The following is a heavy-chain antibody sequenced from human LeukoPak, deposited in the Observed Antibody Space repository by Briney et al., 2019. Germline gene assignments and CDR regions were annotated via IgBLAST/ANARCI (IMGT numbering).Heavy chain of an antibody. V-gene: IGHV4-39*01. J-gene: IGHJ4*02. CDR2: IYYSGST. D-gene: IGHD2/OR15-2a*01. CDR3: ARRNRSNFDY. Sequence: PSETLSLTCTVSGCSISSSSYYWGWIRQPPGKGLEWIGSIYYSGSTYYNPSLKSRVTISVDTSKNQFSLKLSSVTAADTAVYYCARRNRSNFDYWGQGTLVTVSS. CDR1: GCSISSSSYY.